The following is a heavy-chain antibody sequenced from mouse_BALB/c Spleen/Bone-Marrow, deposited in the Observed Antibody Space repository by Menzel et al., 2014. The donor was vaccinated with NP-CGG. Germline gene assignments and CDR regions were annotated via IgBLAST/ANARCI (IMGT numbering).Heavy chain of an antibody. Sequence: QVQLQQSGAELVKPGASVKLSCKASGYTFTNYWMHWVKQRPGQGLEWIGEIDPSGSYSNYNQNFKGKATLTVDKSSSAAYMQLTSLTSEDSAVYYCARGVVYYYAMDYWGQGTSVTVSS. V-gene: IGHV1-69*02. J-gene: IGHJ4*01. CDR2: IDPSGSYS. CDR1: GYTFTNYW. CDR3: ARGVVYYYAMDY.